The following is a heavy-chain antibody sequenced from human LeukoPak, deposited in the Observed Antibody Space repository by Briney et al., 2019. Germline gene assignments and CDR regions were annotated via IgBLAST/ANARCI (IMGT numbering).Heavy chain of an antibody. CDR1: GHTFTGYY. V-gene: IGHV1-2*02. D-gene: IGHD3-9*01. J-gene: IGHJ4*02. CDR3: ARTLPRIRYFDWLLTALDY. Sequence: RASVKVSCKASGHTFTGYYMHWVRQAPGQGLEWMGWINPNSGGTNYAQKFQGRVTMTRDTSISTAYMELSRLRSDDTAVYYCARTLPRIRYFDWLLTALDYWGQGTLVTVSS. CDR2: INPNSGGT.